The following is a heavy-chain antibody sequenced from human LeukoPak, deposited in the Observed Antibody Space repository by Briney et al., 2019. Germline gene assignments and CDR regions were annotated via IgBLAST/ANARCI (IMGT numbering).Heavy chain of an antibody. CDR2: IISIFGTA. Sequence: GASVKVSCKASGGTFSSYAISWVRQAPGQGLEWMGGIISIFGTANYAQKFQGRVTITTDESTSTAYMELSSLRSEDTAVYYCARGYCSSTSCYHFDYWGQGTLVTVSS. V-gene: IGHV1-69*05. D-gene: IGHD2-2*01. CDR3: ARGYCSSTSCYHFDY. J-gene: IGHJ4*02. CDR1: GGTFSSYA.